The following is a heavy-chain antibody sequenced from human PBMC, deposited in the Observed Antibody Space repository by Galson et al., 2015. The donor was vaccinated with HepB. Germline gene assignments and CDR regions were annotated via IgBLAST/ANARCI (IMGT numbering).Heavy chain of an antibody. J-gene: IGHJ5*02. Sequence: SLRLSCAASGFTFNNAWMSWVRQPPGKGLEWVGHIKRKTDGGTTDYAAPGKGRFTISRNASKNTLYLQMNGLKTDDTAVYYCTTDVLYSTFWSWFNPWGQGTLVTVSS. CDR2: IKRKTDGGTT. CDR3: TTDVLYSTFWSWFNP. V-gene: IGHV3-15*01. CDR1: GFTFNNAW. D-gene: IGHD6-13*01.